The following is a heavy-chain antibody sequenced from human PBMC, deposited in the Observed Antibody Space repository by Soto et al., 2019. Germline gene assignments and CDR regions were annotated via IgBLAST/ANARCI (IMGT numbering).Heavy chain of an antibody. Sequence: SETLSLTCTGSGGYISSYYWSWIRQPPGKGLEWIGYIYYSGSTNYNPSPKSRVTISVDTSKNQFSLKLSSVTAADTAVYYCARHGRGSSGWDFDYWGQGTLVTVSS. CDR2: IYYSGST. D-gene: IGHD6-19*01. J-gene: IGHJ4*02. CDR3: ARHGRGSSGWDFDY. V-gene: IGHV4-59*08. CDR1: GGYISSYY.